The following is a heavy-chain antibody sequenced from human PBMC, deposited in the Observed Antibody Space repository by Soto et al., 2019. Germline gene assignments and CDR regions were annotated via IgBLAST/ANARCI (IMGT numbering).Heavy chain of an antibody. CDR3: GRDYRGRMDV. CDR1: GFTFSSYG. CDR2: IWYDGSNK. Sequence: QVQLVESGGGVAQPGRSLRLSCAASGFTFSSYGIHWVRQAPGKGLEWVAVIWYDGSNKYYADSVKGRFTIPRDNSKNTLYLQRNSPGVEDTAVYLWGRDYRGRMDVWGQGTTVTVSS. J-gene: IGHJ6*02. V-gene: IGHV3-33*01. D-gene: IGHD3-10*01.